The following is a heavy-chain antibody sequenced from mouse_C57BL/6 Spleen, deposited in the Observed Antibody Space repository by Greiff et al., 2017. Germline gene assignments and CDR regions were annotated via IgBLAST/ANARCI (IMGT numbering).Heavy chain of an antibody. D-gene: IGHD2-1*01. CDR2: ISNLAYSI. CDR3: ARRVGKGNAMDY. CDR1: GFTFSDYG. J-gene: IGHJ4*01. V-gene: IGHV5-15*01. Sequence: EVKLMESGGGLVQPGGSLKLSCAASGFTFSDYGMAWVRQAPRKGPEWVAFISNLAYSIYYADTVTGRFTISRENAKNTLYLEMSSLRSEDTAMYYCARRVGKGNAMDYWGQGTSVTVSS.